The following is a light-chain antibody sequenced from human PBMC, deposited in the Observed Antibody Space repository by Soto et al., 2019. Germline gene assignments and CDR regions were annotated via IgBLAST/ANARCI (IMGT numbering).Light chain of an antibody. V-gene: IGKV1-39*01. Sequence: VEMTKNTSSLSASVGDRVTITCRASQDIRSYLNWYQQKPGKAPQLLIYATSSLQTGVPSRFSASGSGTDFSLVISDLQTEDSATYYCQQGYSSLWTSGRGTKVDIK. CDR1: QDIRSY. CDR3: QQGYSSLWT. J-gene: IGKJ1*01. CDR2: ATS.